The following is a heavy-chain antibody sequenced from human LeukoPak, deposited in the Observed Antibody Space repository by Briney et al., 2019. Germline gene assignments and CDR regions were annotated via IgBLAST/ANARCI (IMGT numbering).Heavy chain of an antibody. J-gene: IGHJ4*02. CDR3: AKDYGYTYGPGDY. D-gene: IGHD5-18*01. CDR2: ISYDGSNK. Sequence: PGGSLRLPCAASGFTFSSYAMHWVRQAPGKGLEWVAVISYDGSNKYYADSVKGRFTISRDNSKNTLYLQMHSLTAEDTAVYYCAKDYGYTYGPGDYWGQGTLVTVSS. CDR1: GFTFSSYA. V-gene: IGHV3-30-3*01.